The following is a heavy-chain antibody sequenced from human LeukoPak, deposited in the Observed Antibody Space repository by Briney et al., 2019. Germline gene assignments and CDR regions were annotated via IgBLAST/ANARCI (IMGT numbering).Heavy chain of an antibody. J-gene: IGHJ5*01. D-gene: IGHD6-13*01. V-gene: IGHV4-39*01. CDR1: GGSISSSSYY. CDR3: APLGGSSSWFDY. CDR2: IYYSGNT. Sequence: SETLSLTCTVSGGSISSSSYYWGWIRQPPGKGLEWIASIYYSGNTYYNPSLKSRVTISVDTSKNQFSLKLSSVTAADTAVYYCAPLGGSSSWFDYWGQGTLVTVSS.